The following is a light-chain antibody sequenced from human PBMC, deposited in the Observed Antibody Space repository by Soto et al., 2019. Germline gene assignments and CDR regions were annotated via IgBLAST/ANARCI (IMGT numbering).Light chain of an antibody. V-gene: IGKV3-15*01. J-gene: IGKJ1*01. CDR3: QQYINWPRT. CDR2: AAS. Sequence: EIVMTQSPATLSVSPGERATLSCRASHDVTTYLAWYQQKSGQALRLLIYAASTRATGIPARFSGSGSGTEFSLTISSLQSEDFAVYYCQQYINWPRTFGQGTKVEIK. CDR1: HDVTTY.